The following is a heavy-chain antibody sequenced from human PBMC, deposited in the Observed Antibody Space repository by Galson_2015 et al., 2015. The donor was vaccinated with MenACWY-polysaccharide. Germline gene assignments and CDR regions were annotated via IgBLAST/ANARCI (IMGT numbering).Heavy chain of an antibody. D-gene: IGHD6-6*01. CDR3: AKDFGYSSSSFFYAFDI. Sequence: SLRLSCAASGFTFDDYAMHWVRQAPGRGLEWVSGISWNSGSIAYADSVKGRFTISRGNAKNSLYLQMNSLRAEDTALYYCAKDFGYSSSSFFYAFDIWGQGTMVTVSS. V-gene: IGHV3-9*01. J-gene: IGHJ3*02. CDR2: ISWNSGSI. CDR1: GFTFDDYA.